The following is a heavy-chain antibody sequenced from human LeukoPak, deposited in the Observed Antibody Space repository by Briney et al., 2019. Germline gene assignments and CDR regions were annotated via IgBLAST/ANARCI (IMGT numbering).Heavy chain of an antibody. D-gene: IGHD2-2*01. CDR2: INPNSGGT. CDR3: AREEYCSSTSCCGYFDY. CDR1: GYTFTGYY. V-gene: IGHV1-2*02. Sequence: VASVKVSCKASGYTFTGYYMHWVRQAPGQGLEWMGWINPNSGGTNYAQKFQGRVTMTRDTSISTAYMELSRLRSDDTAVYYCAREEYCSSTSCCGYFDYWGQGTLVTVSS. J-gene: IGHJ4*02.